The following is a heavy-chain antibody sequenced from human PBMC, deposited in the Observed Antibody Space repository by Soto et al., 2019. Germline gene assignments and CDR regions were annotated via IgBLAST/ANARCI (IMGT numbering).Heavy chain of an antibody. CDR1: GYTFTSYA. CDR2: INAGNGNT. CDR3: AREQQLVPGWFDP. Sequence: ASVKVSCKASGYTFTSYAMHWVRQAPGQRLEWMGWINAGNGNTKYSQNFQGRVTITRDTSANTAYMELSSLRSEDTAVYYCAREQQLVPGWFDPWGQGTLVTVS. J-gene: IGHJ5*02. V-gene: IGHV1-3*01. D-gene: IGHD6-13*01.